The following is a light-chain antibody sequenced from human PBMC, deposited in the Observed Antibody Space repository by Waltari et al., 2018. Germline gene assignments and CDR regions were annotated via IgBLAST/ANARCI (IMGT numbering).Light chain of an antibody. Sequence: DVVMIQSPDSLAVSLGERATINCTSSQSVLFSANNKNYLGWYRQKPGQPPKLRIYWASTRNSGVPDRFSGSGSGTEFTLTISSLQAEDVAVYYCQQYFSSPWTFGQGTKVEIK. J-gene: IGKJ1*01. CDR3: QQYFSSPWT. CDR1: QSVLFSANNKNY. V-gene: IGKV4-1*01. CDR2: WAS.